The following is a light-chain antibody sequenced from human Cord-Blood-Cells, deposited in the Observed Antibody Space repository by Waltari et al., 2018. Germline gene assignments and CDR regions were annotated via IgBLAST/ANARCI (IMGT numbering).Light chain of an antibody. CDR1: SSNIGSNT. V-gene: IGLV1-44*01. Sequence: QSVLTQPPSASGTPGQRVTISCSGSSSNIGSNTVNWYQQLPGTAPKLLIYSNNQRPSGFPDRFSGSKSGPSASLAISGLQSEDEADYYCAAWDDSLNGYVFGTGTKVTVL. CDR2: SNN. CDR3: AAWDDSLNGYV. J-gene: IGLJ1*01.